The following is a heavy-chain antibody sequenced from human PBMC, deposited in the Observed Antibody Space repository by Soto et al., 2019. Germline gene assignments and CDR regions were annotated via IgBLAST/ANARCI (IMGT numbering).Heavy chain of an antibody. J-gene: IGHJ4*02. CDR2: ISDDGYTI. CDR1: GFTFSDFY. D-gene: IGHD3-3*01. V-gene: IGHV3-11*04. CDR3: ARRPENFWSGYPEAFDY. Sequence: PGGSLRLSCATSGFTFSDFYMSWVRQAPGKGPEWVSYISDDGYTIYYADSVKGRFTISRDNAENSLYLQMNNLRADDTGVYYCARRPENFWSGYPEAFDYWGPGTLVTVSS.